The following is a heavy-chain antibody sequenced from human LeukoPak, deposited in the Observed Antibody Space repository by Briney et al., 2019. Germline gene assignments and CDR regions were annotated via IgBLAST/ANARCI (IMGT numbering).Heavy chain of an antibody. CDR3: AKRGGFSTPGDYCSSTSCLVGWFDP. CDR1: GFTFNSYA. CDR2: ISYDGSTK. V-gene: IGHV3-30-3*02. Sequence: PGGSLRLSCAASGFTFNSYAMCWVRQAPGKGLEWVAVISYDGSTKYYADSVKGRFTISRDNSKNTLYLQMNSLRAEDTAVYYCAKRGGFSTPGDYCSSTSCLVGWFDPWGQGTLVTVSS. D-gene: IGHD2-2*01. J-gene: IGHJ5*02.